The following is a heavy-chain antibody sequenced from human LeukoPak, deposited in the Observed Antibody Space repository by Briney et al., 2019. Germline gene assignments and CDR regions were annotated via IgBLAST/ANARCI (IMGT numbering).Heavy chain of an antibody. CDR3: ARDSGITMVRGVIGLSVDY. Sequence: PGGSLRLSCAASGFTFSNHGMHWVRQAPGKGPEWVALIWYDGSNKYYGDSVKGRFTISRDNAKNSLYLQMNSLRAEDTAVYYCARDSGITMVRGVIGLSVDYWGQGALVTVSS. J-gene: IGHJ4*02. CDR1: GFTFSNHG. D-gene: IGHD3-10*01. V-gene: IGHV3-33*01. CDR2: IWYDGSNK.